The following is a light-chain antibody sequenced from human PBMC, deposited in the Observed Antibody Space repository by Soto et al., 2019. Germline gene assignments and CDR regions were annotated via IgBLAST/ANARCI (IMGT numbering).Light chain of an antibody. J-gene: IGKJ1*01. Sequence: DIQMTQSPSTLSASVGDRVTITCRASQRISTWLAWYQQKPGKAPKFLIYSASDLVSGVPSRFSGSGFGTEFTLTITSLQPDDFATYYCQQYNSYSTFGPATFGQGTKVDIK. CDR3: QQYNSYSTFGPAT. V-gene: IGKV1-5*03. CDR1: QRISTW. CDR2: SAS.